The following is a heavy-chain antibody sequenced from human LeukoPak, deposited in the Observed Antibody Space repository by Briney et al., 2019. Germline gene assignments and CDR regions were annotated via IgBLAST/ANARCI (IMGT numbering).Heavy chain of an antibody. CDR3: ARDGANYDILTGYYRWDYYYFYMDV. D-gene: IGHD3-9*01. V-gene: IGHV3-30*04. J-gene: IGHJ6*03. CDR2: ISYDGSNK. CDR1: GFTFSSYA. Sequence: GGSLRLSCAASGFTFSSYAMHLVRQAPGKGLEWVAVISYDGSNKYYADSVKGRFTISRDNSKNTLYLQMNSLRAEDTAVYYCARDGANYDILTGYYRWDYYYFYMDVWGKGTTVTVSS.